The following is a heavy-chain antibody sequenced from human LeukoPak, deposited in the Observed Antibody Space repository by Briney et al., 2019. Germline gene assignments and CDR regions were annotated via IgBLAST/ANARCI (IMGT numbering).Heavy chain of an antibody. CDR2: INHSGST. V-gene: IGHV4-34*01. CDR1: GGSFSGYY. J-gene: IGHJ4*02. CDR3: ARENPTLTGYHKDY. D-gene: IGHD3-9*01. Sequence: SETLSLTCAVYGGSFSGYYWSWIRQPPGKGLEWIGEINHSGSTNYNPSLKSRVTISVDTSKNQFSLKLSSVTAADTAVYYCARENPTLTGYHKDYWGQGTLVTVSS.